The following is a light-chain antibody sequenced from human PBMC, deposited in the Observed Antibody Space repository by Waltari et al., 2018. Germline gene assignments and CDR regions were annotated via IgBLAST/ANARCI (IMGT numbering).Light chain of an antibody. CDR3: MQGTHWPPIT. CDR1: HSLVYSDGNTY. Sequence: DVVLTQSPISLPVTLGQPAAISCRSSHSLVYSDGNTYLNWFQQRPGQSPRRLIFRVSIRDSGVPDRFSGSGSGTDFTLQISRVEAEDVGVYYCMQGTHWPPITFGQGTRLEIK. CDR2: RVS. V-gene: IGKV2-30*01. J-gene: IGKJ5*01.